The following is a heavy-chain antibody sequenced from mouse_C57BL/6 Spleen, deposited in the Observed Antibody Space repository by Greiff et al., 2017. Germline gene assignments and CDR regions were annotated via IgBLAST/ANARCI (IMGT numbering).Heavy chain of an antibody. D-gene: IGHD1-1*01. CDR3: TGYNGSSWAMDY. J-gene: IGHJ4*01. V-gene: IGHV6-3*01. CDR1: GFTFSNYW. Sequence: EVMLVESGGGLVQPGGSMKLSCVASGFTFSNYWMNWVRQSPEKGLEWVAQIRLKSDNYATHYAESVKGRFTISRDDSKSSVYLQMNNLRAEDTGIYYCTGYNGSSWAMDYWGQGTSVTVSS. CDR2: IRLKSDNYAT.